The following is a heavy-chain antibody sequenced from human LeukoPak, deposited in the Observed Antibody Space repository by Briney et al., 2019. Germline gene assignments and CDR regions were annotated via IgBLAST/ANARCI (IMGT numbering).Heavy chain of an antibody. CDR2: INPNSGGT. J-gene: IGHJ4*02. V-gene: IGHV1-2*02. D-gene: IGHD6-19*01. Sequence: GASVKVSCKASGYTFTGYYMHWVRQAPGQGLEWMGWINPNSGGTNYAQKFQGRVTMTRDTSISTAYMELSRLRSDDTAVYYCARVSFSSGWYLTPFDYWGQGTLVTVSS. CDR1: GYTFTGYY. CDR3: ARVSFSSGWYLTPFDY.